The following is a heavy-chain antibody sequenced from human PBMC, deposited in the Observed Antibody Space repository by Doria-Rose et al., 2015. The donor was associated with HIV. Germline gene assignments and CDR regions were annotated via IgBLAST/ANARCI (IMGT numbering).Heavy chain of an antibody. CDR1: GGSIGSGSYY. V-gene: IGHV4-61*02. D-gene: IGHD1-20*01. CDR2: TYIRGST. J-gene: IGHJ4*02. CDR3: ARTANWNDGRVDS. Sequence: GPGVVKPSQTLSLTCTVSGGSIGSGSYYWSWIRQPAGKGLEWVGRTYIRGSTDYNPSLQSRVTISVDTSKNQFSLEVNSVTAADTAVYYCARTANWNDGRVDSWGQGTSVIVSP.